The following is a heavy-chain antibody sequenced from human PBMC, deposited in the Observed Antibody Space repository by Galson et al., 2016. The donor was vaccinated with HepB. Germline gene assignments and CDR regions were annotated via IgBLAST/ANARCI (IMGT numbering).Heavy chain of an antibody. V-gene: IGHV3-48*04. CDR2: IDGESAII. Sequence: SLRLSCAASGFTFSTYSMNWVRQSPGKGLEWIAYIDGESAIILYADTVKGRFIISRDNAENSLHLQMNTLRGEDTAVYYCARDGTGTGSYSGAFYWGQGALVTVSS. D-gene: IGHD1-26*01. CDR1: GFTFSTYS. CDR3: ARDGTGTGSYSGAFY. J-gene: IGHJ4*02.